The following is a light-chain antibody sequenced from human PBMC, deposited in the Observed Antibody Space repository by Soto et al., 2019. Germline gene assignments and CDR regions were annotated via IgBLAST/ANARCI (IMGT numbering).Light chain of an antibody. CDR1: QSINNY. Sequence: IQMTQSPSSLSAFVGDRVTITCRASQSINNYLNWYQQKPGKAPKLLIYAAFSLPSGVPSRFSGSESGPDFTLTISGLLPEDFATYFCQQSYSAPFTFGPGTKVEIK. CDR2: AAF. J-gene: IGKJ3*01. CDR3: QQSYSAPFT. V-gene: IGKV1-39*01.